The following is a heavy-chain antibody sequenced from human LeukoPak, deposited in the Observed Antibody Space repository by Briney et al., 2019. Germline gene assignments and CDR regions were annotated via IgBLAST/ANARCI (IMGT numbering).Heavy chain of an antibody. D-gene: IGHD3-10*01. J-gene: IGHJ5*02. CDR2: IYYSGST. CDR1: GGSISSYY. Sequence: SETLSLTCTVSGGSISSYYWSWIRQPPGKGLERIGYIYYSGSTNYNPSLKSRVTISVDTSKTQFSLKLSSVTAADTAVYYCARRPYGSGRGWFDPWGQGTLVTVSS. V-gene: IGHV4-59*08. CDR3: ARRPYGSGRGWFDP.